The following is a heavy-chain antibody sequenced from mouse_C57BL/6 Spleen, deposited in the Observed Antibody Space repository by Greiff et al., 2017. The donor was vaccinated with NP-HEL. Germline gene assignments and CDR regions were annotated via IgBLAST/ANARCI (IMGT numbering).Heavy chain of an antibody. J-gene: IGHJ3*01. CDR2: IWSDGRT. CDR3: ARAGGYYAPGG. Sequence: VKLMESGPGLVAPSQSLSITCTVSGFSFTSYGVHWVRQPPGTGLEWLVVIWSDGRTTYNSALKSRLSISKDNSKSQVFLKMNRLQTDDTAMYYCARAGGYYAPGGWGQGTLVTVSA. V-gene: IGHV2-6*03. CDR1: GFSFTSYG. D-gene: IGHD1-1*01.